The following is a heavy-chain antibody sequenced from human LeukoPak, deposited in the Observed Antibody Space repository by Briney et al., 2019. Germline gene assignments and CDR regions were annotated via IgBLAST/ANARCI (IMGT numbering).Heavy chain of an antibody. Sequence: GGSLRLSCAASGFTFSSYEMSWVRQAPGKGLEWVSYISSSGSTIYYADSVKGRFTISRDNAKNSLYLQMNSLRAEDTAVYYCARDRKQLAPPSYYYYGMDLWGQGTTVTVSS. CDR1: GFTFSSYE. V-gene: IGHV3-48*03. J-gene: IGHJ6*02. CDR3: ARDRKQLAPPSYYYYGMDL. D-gene: IGHD6-13*01. CDR2: ISSSGSTI.